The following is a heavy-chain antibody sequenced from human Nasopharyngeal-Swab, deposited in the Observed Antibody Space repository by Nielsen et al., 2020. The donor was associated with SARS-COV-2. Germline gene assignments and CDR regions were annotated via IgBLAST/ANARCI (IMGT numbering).Heavy chain of an antibody. CDR2: INHSGST. V-gene: IGHV4-34*01. CDR3: ASGTGQEGSY. CDR1: GGSFSGYY. J-gene: IGHJ4*02. Sequence: SETLSLTCAVYGGSFSGYYWSWIRQPPGKGLEWIGEINHSGSTNYNPSLKSRVTLSVDTSKNQFSLKLSSVTAADTAVYYCASGTGQEGSYWGQGTLVTVSS.